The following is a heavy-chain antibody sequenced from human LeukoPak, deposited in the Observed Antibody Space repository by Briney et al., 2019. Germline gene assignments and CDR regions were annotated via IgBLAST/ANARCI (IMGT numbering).Heavy chain of an antibody. J-gene: IGHJ5*02. CDR3: ARLRTYANWFDP. V-gene: IGHV1-2*02. D-gene: IGHD4-17*01. Sequence: EASVKVSCKASGYTFTGYYMHWVRQAPGQGLEWMGWINPNSGGTNYAQKFQGRVTMTRDTSISTAYMELSRLRSDDTAVYYCARLRTYANWFDPWGQGTLVTVSS. CDR1: GYTFTGYY. CDR2: INPNSGGT.